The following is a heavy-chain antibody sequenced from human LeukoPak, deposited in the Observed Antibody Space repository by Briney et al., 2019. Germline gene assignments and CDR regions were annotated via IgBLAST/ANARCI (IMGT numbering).Heavy chain of an antibody. CDR1: GYTFTSYD. J-gene: IGHJ6*02. Sequence: ASVKVSCKASGYTFTSYDINWVRQATGQGLEWMGWMTPNSGNTGYAQKFQGRVTMTRNTSISTAYMELSSLRSEDTAVYYCAGAYCSSTSCYTPYYYYGMDVWGQGTTVTVSS. V-gene: IGHV1-8*01. CDR3: AGAYCSSTSCYTPYYYYGMDV. CDR2: MTPNSGNT. D-gene: IGHD2-2*02.